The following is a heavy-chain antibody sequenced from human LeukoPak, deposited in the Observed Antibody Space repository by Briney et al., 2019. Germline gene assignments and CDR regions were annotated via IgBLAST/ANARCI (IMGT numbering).Heavy chain of an antibody. CDR2: ITTITGNP. V-gene: IGHV7-4-1*02. D-gene: IGHD1-14*01. CDR1: GYTFTRYA. Sequence: ASVKVSCKAPGYTFTRYAMNCVRQAPGQELEWMGWITTITGNPTYAQGFTGRFVFSLDTSVSTAYLQINSLKAEDTAVYYCARVPRSDSDIRTYDYWGQGTLVTVSS. J-gene: IGHJ4*02. CDR3: ARVPRSDSDIRTYDY.